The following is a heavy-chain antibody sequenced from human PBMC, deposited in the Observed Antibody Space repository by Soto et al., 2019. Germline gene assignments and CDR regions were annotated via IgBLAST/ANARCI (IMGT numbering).Heavy chain of an antibody. CDR3: ARDRGPSSGYYPYWFDP. Sequence: QVQLVQSGAEVKKPGSSVKVSCKASGGTFSSYAINWVRQAPGQGLEWMGGIIPIFGTANYAQKFQGRVTIIADESTSTADMELSSLRSEDTAVYYCARDRGPSSGYYPYWFDPWGQGTLVTVSS. V-gene: IGHV1-69*12. CDR1: GGTFSSYA. J-gene: IGHJ5*02. D-gene: IGHD3-22*01. CDR2: IIPIFGTA.